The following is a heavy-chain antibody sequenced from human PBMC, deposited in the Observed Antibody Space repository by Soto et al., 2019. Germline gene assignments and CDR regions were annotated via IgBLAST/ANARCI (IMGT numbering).Heavy chain of an antibody. CDR2: IGVGSGNR. D-gene: IGHD2-8*01. V-gene: IGHV1-58*01. Sequence: SVKVSFKASGFTFTSSAVQWVRQARGQRLEWIGWIGVGSGNRHYAQKFQERVTITRDMSTNTAYMELSSLRSEDTAVYYCAALGVNFDHWGQGTLVTVSS. CDR1: GFTFTSSA. CDR3: AALGVNFDH. J-gene: IGHJ4*02.